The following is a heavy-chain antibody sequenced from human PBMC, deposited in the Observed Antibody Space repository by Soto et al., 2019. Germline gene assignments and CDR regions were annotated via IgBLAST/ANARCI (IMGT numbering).Heavy chain of an antibody. Sequence: GASVKVSCKASGYTFTSYGISWVRQAPGQGLEWMGWISAYNGNTNYAQKLQGRVTMTTDTSTSTAYMELRSLRSDDTAVYYCARVRNWNYPDAFDIWGQGPMVTVSS. CDR3: ARVRNWNYPDAFDI. CDR2: ISAYNGNT. J-gene: IGHJ3*02. V-gene: IGHV1-18*04. D-gene: IGHD1-7*01. CDR1: GYTFTSYG.